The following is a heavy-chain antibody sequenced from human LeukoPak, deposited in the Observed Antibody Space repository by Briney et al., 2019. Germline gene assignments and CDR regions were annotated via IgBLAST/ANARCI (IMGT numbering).Heavy chain of an antibody. CDR3: ARGTNGIWSFDY. CDR2: INSDGSDT. Sequence: GSLRLSCAASGFTFTTYWMHWVRQAPGKGLVWVSRINSDGSDTTYADSVKGRFTISRDNAENTLYLQMNSLRAEDTAVYYCARGTNGIWSFDYWGQGTLVTVSS. CDR1: GFTFTTYW. V-gene: IGHV3-74*01. D-gene: IGHD2-8*01. J-gene: IGHJ4*02.